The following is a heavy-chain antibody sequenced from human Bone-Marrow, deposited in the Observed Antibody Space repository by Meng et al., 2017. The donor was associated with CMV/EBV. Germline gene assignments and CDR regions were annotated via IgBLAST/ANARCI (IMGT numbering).Heavy chain of an antibody. D-gene: IGHD3-22*01. V-gene: IGHV1-18*04. Sequence: ASVKVSCKASGYTFTGYYMHWVRQAPGQGLEWMGWINPNNGNTNYAQKLQGRVTMTTDTSTSTAYMELRSLRSDDTAVYYCARVSYYYDSSGYPDYWGQGTLVTVSS. CDR3: ARVSYYYDSSGYPDY. CDR1: GYTFTGYY. J-gene: IGHJ4*02. CDR2: INPNNGNT.